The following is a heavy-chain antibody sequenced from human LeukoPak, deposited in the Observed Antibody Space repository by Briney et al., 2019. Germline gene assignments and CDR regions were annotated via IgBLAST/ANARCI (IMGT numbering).Heavy chain of an antibody. CDR3: ARGPVTRFEI. D-gene: IGHD4-17*01. CDR1: GFTFSNFA. Sequence: PGGSLRLSCAASGFTFSNFAMTWVRQAPGKGLEWVSSIVGSSSTYYADSLKGRFTISRDNAKNSLYLQMNSLRAEDTAVYYCARGPVTRFEIWGQGTMVTVSS. J-gene: IGHJ3*02. V-gene: IGHV3-21*04. CDR2: IVGSSST.